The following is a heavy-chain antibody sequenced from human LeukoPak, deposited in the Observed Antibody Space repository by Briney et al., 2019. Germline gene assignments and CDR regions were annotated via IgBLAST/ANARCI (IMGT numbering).Heavy chain of an antibody. CDR2: ISGSGGST. CDR1: GFTFSSYA. D-gene: IGHD2-2*01. J-gene: IGHJ1*01. V-gene: IGHV3-23*01. CDR3: AKSPRTWSCSSTSCYETFGYFQH. Sequence: GGSLRLSCAASGFTFSSYAMSWVRQAPGKGLEWVSAISGSGGSTYYADSVKGRFTISRDNSKNTLYLQMNSLRAEDTAVYYCAKSPRTWSCSSTSCYETFGYFQHWGQGTLVTVSS.